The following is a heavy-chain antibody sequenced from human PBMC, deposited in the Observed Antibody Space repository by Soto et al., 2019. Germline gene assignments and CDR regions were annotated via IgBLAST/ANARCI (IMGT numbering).Heavy chain of an antibody. V-gene: IGHV1-69*01. Sequence: QMQLVQSGAEVKKPGSSVKVSCKASGGTFSSYAISWVRQAPGQGLEWMGGIIPIFGTANYAQKFQGRVTITADESTSTAYMELSSLRSEDTAVYYCARDRGVWGQQLADYYYYGMDVWGQGTTVTVSS. CDR2: IIPIFGTA. CDR1: GGTFSSYA. D-gene: IGHD6-13*01. CDR3: ARDRGVWGQQLADYYYYGMDV. J-gene: IGHJ6*02.